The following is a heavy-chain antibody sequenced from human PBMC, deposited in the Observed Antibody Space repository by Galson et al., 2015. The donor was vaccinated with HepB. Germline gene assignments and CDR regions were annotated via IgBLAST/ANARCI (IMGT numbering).Heavy chain of an antibody. CDR2: ISYDGSNK. CDR3: AKLSSNYGMDV. J-gene: IGHJ6*02. Sequence: SLRISCAASGFTFRSFGIHWVRLAQGQGLEWAAFISYDGSNKYYADSVKGRFTVSRDTSMTTLYLQLDSLRAEDPAVYCRAKLSSNYGMDVWGQGTTVTVSS. V-gene: IGHV3-30*18. D-gene: IGHD6-19*01. CDR1: GFTFRSFG.